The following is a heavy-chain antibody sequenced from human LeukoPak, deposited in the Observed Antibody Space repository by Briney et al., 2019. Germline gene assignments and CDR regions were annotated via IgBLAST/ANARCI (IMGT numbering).Heavy chain of an antibody. D-gene: IGHD2-8*02. V-gene: IGHV3-23*01. CDR3: ARLVVSATEN. Sequence: PGGSLRLSCAASGFTFSSYAMIWVRQAPGKGLGWVSALSGTYTNTYYADSVRGRFTISRDNSRNTLYLQMNSLTAEDTAVYYCARLVVSATENWGQGTLVTVSS. J-gene: IGHJ4*02. CDR2: LSGTYTNT. CDR1: GFTFSSYA.